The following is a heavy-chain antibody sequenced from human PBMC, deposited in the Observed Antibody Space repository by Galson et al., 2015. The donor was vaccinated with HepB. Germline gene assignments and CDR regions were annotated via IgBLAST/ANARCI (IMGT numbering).Heavy chain of an antibody. J-gene: IGHJ4*02. CDR3: AKGGLKTIIGY. Sequence: SLRLSCAASGFTFTSYAMSWVRQAPGKGLDWVSTIGTSDNTYYADSVKGRFTISRDNSKNTLYLQMNSLRAEDTAVYYCAKGGLKTIIGYWGQGTLVIVSS. CDR2: IGTSDNT. CDR1: GFTFTSYA. D-gene: IGHD1-14*01. V-gene: IGHV3-23*01.